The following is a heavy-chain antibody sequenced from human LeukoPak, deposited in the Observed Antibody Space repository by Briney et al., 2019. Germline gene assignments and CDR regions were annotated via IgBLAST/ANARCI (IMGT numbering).Heavy chain of an antibody. CDR3: AREKTADSSGWYGGFDY. CDR1: GFIFKSYW. D-gene: IGHD6-19*01. Sequence: GGSLRLSCAASGFIFKSYWMSWVRQAPGKGLEWVASIKQDGSEENYVDSVRGRFTISRDNAKKSLYLQMNSLRAEDTAVYYCAREKTADSSGWYGGFDYWGQGTLVTVSS. CDR2: IKQDGSEE. V-gene: IGHV3-7*01. J-gene: IGHJ4*02.